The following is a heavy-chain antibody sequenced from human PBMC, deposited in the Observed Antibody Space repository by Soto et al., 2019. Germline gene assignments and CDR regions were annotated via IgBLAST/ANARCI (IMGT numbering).Heavy chain of an antibody. V-gene: IGHV4-39*01. D-gene: IGHD1-1*01. Sequence: PSETLSLTCTVSGGSISSSSYYWGWIRQPPGKGLEWIGSIYYSGSTYYNPSLKSRVTISVDTSKNQFSLKLSSVTAADTAVYYCASQFRYNWNPNWFDPWGQGTLVTV. CDR3: ASQFRYNWNPNWFDP. CDR1: GGSISSSSYY. J-gene: IGHJ5*02. CDR2: IYYSGST.